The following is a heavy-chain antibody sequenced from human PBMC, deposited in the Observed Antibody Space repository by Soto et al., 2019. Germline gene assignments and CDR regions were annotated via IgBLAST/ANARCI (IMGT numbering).Heavy chain of an antibody. V-gene: IGHV1-58*01. J-gene: IGHJ6*02. CDR3: AADQVPYYDFCSGFVRYYYGMDV. D-gene: IGHD3-3*01. CDR2: IVVGSGNT. Sequence: SVKVSCKASGFTFTSSAVQWVRQARGQRLEWIGWIVVGSGNTNYAQKFQERVTITRDMSTSTAYMELSSLRSEDTAVYYCAADQVPYYDFCSGFVRYYYGMDVWG. CDR1: GFTFTSSA.